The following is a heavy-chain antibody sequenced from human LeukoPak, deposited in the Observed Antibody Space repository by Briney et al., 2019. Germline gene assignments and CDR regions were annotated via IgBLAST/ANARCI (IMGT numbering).Heavy chain of an antibody. J-gene: IGHJ5*02. Sequence: SVKVSCKASGGTFSSYAISWVRQAPGQGLEWMGRIIPIFGTANYAQKFQGRVTITTDESTSTAYMELSSLRSEDTAVYYCTYGPRHWFDPWGQGTLVTVSS. CDR2: IIPIFGTA. V-gene: IGHV1-69*05. CDR1: GGTFSSYA. D-gene: IGHD3-10*01. CDR3: TYGPRHWFDP.